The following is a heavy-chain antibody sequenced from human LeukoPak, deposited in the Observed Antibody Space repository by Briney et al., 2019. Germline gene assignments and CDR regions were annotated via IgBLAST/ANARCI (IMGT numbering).Heavy chain of an antibody. Sequence: PSETLSLTCAVYGWSFNDYYWNWLRQPPGKGLEWLGEINARGDTNFNPSLKSRVTISVDTSKSQFSLRLTSMIAADTAVYYCARGQVPAARGYNWFDPWGQGTLVTVSS. V-gene: IGHV4-34*01. CDR1: GWSFNDYY. J-gene: IGHJ5*02. CDR2: INARGDT. D-gene: IGHD2-2*01. CDR3: ARGQVPAARGYNWFDP.